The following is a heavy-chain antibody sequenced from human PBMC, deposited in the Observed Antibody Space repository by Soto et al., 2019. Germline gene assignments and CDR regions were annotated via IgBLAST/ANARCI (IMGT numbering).Heavy chain of an antibody. V-gene: IGHV3-30*03. D-gene: IGHD6-6*01. CDR3: ARLPGGTAPRPDY. CDR1: GFIFRTYG. CDR2: ISYSGNKK. Sequence: GGSLRLSCAASGFIFRTYGMHWVRKAPGKGLEWVAVISYSGNKKAYADSVKGRFAISRDNSNNTLYLQIDSLTAADTAVYYCARLPGGTAPRPDYWGQGTMVTVSS. J-gene: IGHJ4*02.